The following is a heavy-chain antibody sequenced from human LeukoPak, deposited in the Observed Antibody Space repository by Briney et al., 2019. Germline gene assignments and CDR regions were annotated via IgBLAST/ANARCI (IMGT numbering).Heavy chain of an antibody. CDR1: GFTFSSYE. CDR3: ARGSYGVCDY. D-gene: IGHD1-26*01. CDR2: ISSSGSTI. V-gene: IGHV3-48*03. J-gene: IGHJ4*02. Sequence: GGSLRLSCAASGFTFSSYEMNWVRQAPGKGLEWVSYISSSGSTIYYADSVKGRFTIYRDNAKNSLYLQMNSLRAEDTAVYYCARGSYGVCDYWGQGTLVTVSS.